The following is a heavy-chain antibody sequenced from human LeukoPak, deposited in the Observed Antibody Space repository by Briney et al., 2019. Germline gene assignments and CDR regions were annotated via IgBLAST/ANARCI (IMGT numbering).Heavy chain of an antibody. CDR2: INHSGST. CDR3: ARWGSGSFYFDY. D-gene: IGHD3-10*01. Sequence: KPSETLSLTCAVCGGSFSGYYWSWIRQPPGKGLEWIGEINHSGSTNYNPSLKSRVTISVDTSKNQFSLKLSSVTAADTAVYYCARWGSGSFYFDYWGQGTLVTVSS. V-gene: IGHV4-34*01. CDR1: GGSFSGYY. J-gene: IGHJ4*02.